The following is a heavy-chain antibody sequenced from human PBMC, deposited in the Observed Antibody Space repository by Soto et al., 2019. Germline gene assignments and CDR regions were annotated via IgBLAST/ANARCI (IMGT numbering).Heavy chain of an antibody. J-gene: IGHJ4*02. D-gene: IGHD1-26*01. Sequence: EVQLLESGGGLVQPGGSLRLSCAASGFTFSSYAMRWVRQAPVKGLEWVSAISGSGGSTYYADSVQGRFTISSDNSQNPLYLQLSSLRAEGPAVYYCARRGSGSYYAYWGQGTLVTVSS. CDR2: ISGSGGST. V-gene: IGHV3-23*01. CDR3: ARRGSGSYYAY. CDR1: GFTFSSYA.